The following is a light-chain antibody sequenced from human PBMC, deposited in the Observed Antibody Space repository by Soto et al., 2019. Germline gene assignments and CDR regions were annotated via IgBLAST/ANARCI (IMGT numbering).Light chain of an antibody. CDR2: SAS. Sequence: EVVFTQSPCTLSLSPGERATLSCRASQSVSSYFAWYQQKPGQAPRLLIHSASTRATGIPARFSGSGSGTEFTLTISSLQSEDFAVYYCQQYNNWPPLTFGGGTKVDIK. CDR3: QQYNNWPPLT. V-gene: IGKV3-15*01. J-gene: IGKJ4*01. CDR1: QSVSSY.